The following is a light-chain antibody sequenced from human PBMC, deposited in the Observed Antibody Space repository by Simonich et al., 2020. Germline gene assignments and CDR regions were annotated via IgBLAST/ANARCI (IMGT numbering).Light chain of an antibody. CDR3: NSRDSSGNHLV. CDR2: GKN. V-gene: IGLV3-19*01. CDR1: SLRSYF. Sequence: SSELTQDPAVSVALGQTVRITCQGDSLRSYFASWYQPKPGQAPVLVIYGKNNRPSGIPDRFSGSSSGNTASLTITVAQAEDEADYYCNSRDSSGNHLVFGGGTKLTVL. J-gene: IGLJ2*01.